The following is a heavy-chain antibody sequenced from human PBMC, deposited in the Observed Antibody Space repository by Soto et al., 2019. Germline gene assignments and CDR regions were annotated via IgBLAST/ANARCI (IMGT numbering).Heavy chain of an antibody. CDR1: GFTVSSNY. CDR3: ARDRIEGATTGSY. V-gene: IGHV3-53*01. CDR2: IYSGGST. D-gene: IGHD1-26*01. Sequence: PGGSLRLSCAASGFTVSSNYMSWVRQAPGKGLEWVSIIYSGGSTYYADSVKGRFTISRDNSKNTLYLQMNSLRAEDTAIYYCARDRIEGATTGSYWGQGTLVTVSS. J-gene: IGHJ4*02.